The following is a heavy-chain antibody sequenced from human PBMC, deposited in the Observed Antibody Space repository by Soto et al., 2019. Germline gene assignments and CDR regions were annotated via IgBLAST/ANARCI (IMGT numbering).Heavy chain of an antibody. CDR2: MNLNGGNT. CDR1: GDTFTGDE. V-gene: IGHV1-8*01. D-gene: IGHD3-16*01. J-gene: IGHJ6*03. CDR3: ARVPRGSRYFYYLDV. Sequence: QVQLVQSGAEVKKPGASVKVSCKASGDTFTGDEITLVRQATGQGLEWMGWMNLNGGNTGYAQTFQGRVSMTGNPSISTAYMELSSLRSEDTAVYYCARVPRGSRYFYYLDVWGKGTTVIVSS.